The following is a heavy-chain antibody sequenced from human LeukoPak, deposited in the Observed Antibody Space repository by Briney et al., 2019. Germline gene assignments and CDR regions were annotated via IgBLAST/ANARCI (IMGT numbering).Heavy chain of an antibody. Sequence: GGSLRLPCAASGFTFSTYDMHWVRHATGKGLEWVSSIGTADDTYYPGSVKGRFTISRENAKNSLYLQMNSLRAGDTAVYYCARRAAAGKGGFVYWGQGTLVTVSS. D-gene: IGHD6-13*01. V-gene: IGHV3-13*01. CDR1: GFTFSTYD. CDR3: ARRAAAGKGGFVY. J-gene: IGHJ4*02. CDR2: IGTADDT.